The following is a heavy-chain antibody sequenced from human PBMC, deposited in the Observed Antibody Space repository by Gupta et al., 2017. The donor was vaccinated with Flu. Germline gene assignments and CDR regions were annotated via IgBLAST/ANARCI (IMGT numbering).Heavy chain of an antibody. V-gene: IGHV1-18*01. J-gene: IGHJ4*02. CDR2: ISAYNGNT. CDR3: ARAGISGSIVATTNFDY. D-gene: IGHD5-12*01. CDR1: GYTFTSYG. Sequence: GYTFTSYGISWVRQAPGQGLEWMGWISAYNGNTNYAQKLQGRVTMTTDTSTSTAYMELRSLRSDDTAVYYCARAGISGSIVATTNFDYWGQGTLVTVSS.